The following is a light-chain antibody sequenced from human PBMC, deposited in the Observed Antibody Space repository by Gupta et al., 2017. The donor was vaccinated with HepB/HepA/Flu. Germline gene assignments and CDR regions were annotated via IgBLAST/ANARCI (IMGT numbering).Light chain of an antibody. V-gene: IGKV3-11*01. CDR2: DAS. CDR3: HQRFNWPLT. Sequence: EIVLTQSPATLSLSPGERATLSCRASQSVSSHLAWYQHKTGQAPRLLIYDASNRATGIPDRFSGSGSGTDFTLTISSLEPEDFAVYYCHQRFNWPLTFGGGTKVEI. CDR1: QSVSSH. J-gene: IGKJ4*01.